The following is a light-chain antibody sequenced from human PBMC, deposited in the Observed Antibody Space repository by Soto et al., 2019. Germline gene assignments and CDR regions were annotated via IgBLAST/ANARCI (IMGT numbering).Light chain of an antibody. CDR2: EDS. CDR3: CSYASSDSVV. Sequence: QSALTQPASVSGSPGQSIAFSCTGTSSDVGTYNVVSWYQQYPGKAPKLMIYEDSKRPSGVSNRFSGSKSGNTASLTISGLQAEDEADYYCCSYASSDSVVFGGGTKLTVL. J-gene: IGLJ2*01. V-gene: IGLV2-23*01. CDR1: SSDVGTYNV.